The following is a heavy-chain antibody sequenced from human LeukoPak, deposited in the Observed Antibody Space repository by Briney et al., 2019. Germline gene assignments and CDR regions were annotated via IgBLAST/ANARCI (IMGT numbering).Heavy chain of an antibody. Sequence: PGGSLRLSCAASGFTFSDYYMSWIRQAPGKGPEWVSYISSSGSTIYYADSVKGRFTISRDNAKNSLYLQMNSLRAEDTAVYYCARVRTPYDSSGYYSGYYFDYWGQEPWSPSPQ. V-gene: IGHV3-11*01. CDR2: ISSSGSTI. CDR3: ARVRTPYDSSGYYSGYYFDY. J-gene: IGHJ4*01. D-gene: IGHD3-22*01. CDR1: GFTFSDYY.